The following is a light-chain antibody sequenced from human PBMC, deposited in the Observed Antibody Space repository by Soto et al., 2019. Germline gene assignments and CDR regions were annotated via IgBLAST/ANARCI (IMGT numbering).Light chain of an antibody. CDR2: DAS. CDR1: QSVSVY. CDR3: QQRRYWPLT. V-gene: IGKV3-11*01. Sequence: ETVLTQSPATLSLSPGERATLSCRASQSVSVYLAWYQHKPGQAPRLLIYDASNRAAGIPARFSGSGSGTDFTLTISSLEPEDFALYYCQQRRYWPLTCGGGTNVEIK. J-gene: IGKJ4*02.